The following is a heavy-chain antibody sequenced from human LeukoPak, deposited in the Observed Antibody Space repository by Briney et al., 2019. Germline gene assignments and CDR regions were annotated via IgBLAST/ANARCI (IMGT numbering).Heavy chain of an antibody. CDR1: GFTLEDYG. J-gene: IGHJ3*02. Sequence: GGSLRLSCVASGFTLEDYGMSWVRQGPGKGLEWVSGINWNGGSTGYADSVKGRFTISRDNSKNTLYLQMNSLRAEDTAVYYCARPGATGAFDIWGQGTMVCVSS. V-gene: IGHV3-20*04. D-gene: IGHD1-26*01. CDR2: INWNGGST. CDR3: ARPGATGAFDI.